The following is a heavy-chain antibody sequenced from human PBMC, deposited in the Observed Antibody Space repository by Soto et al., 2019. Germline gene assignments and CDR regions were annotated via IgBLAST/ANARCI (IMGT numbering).Heavy chain of an antibody. CDR2: ISSNGGST. V-gene: IGHV3-64D*06. D-gene: IGHD6-6*01. CDR1: GFTFSSYA. Sequence: GSLRLSCSASGFTFSSYAMHWVRQAPGKGLEYVSAISSNGGSTYYADSVKGRFTISRDNPKNTLYLQMSSLRAEDTAVYYCVKASRRSSSSYSYWGQGTLVTVSS. CDR3: VKASRRSSSSYSY. J-gene: IGHJ4*02.